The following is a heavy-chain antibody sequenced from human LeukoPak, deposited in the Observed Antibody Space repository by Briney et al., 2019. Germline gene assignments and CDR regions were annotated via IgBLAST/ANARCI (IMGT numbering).Heavy chain of an antibody. CDR2: INPSGAST. D-gene: IGHD3-22*01. V-gene: IGHV1-46*01. Sequence: ASVKVSCKASGYTFTSYYIHWVRQAPGQGLEWMGVINPSGASTIYAQKFQGRVTMTRDMSTSTVYMELSSLRSEDTAVYYCAKDTVYYDSSSYPCWGQGTLVTVSS. CDR1: GYTFTSYY. CDR3: AKDTVYYDSSSYPC. J-gene: IGHJ4*02.